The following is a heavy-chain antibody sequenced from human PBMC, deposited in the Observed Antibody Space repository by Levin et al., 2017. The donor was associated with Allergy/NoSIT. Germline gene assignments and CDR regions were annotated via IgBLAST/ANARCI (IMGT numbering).Heavy chain of an antibody. CDR2: ISYNSSYT. D-gene: IGHD1-1*01. V-gene: IGHV3-21*01. CDR1: GFTFSSYT. J-gene: IGHJ4*02. Sequence: GGSLRLSCAASGFTFSSYTMNWVRQAPGKGLEWVAAISYNSSYTYYADSVKGRFTISRDKSKNTLFLQMNSLRAEDTAVYYCARGQDNWNDHNVPPFDYWGQGTLVTVSS. CDR3: ARGQDNWNDHNVPPFDY.